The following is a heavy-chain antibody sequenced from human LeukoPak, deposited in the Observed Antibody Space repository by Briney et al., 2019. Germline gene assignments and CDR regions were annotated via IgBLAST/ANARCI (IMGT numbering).Heavy chain of an antibody. CDR1: GGSINNYY. CDR2: INHSGST. V-gene: IGHV4-34*01. J-gene: IGHJ4*02. CDR3: ARGRGGLRYFDWLSPTGYFDY. Sequence: PSETLSLTCTVSGGSINNYYWSWIRQPPGKGLEWIGEINHSGSTNYNPSLKSRVTISVDTSKNQFSLKLSSVTAADTAVYYCARGRGGLRYFDWLSPTGYFDYWGQGTLATVSS. D-gene: IGHD3-9*01.